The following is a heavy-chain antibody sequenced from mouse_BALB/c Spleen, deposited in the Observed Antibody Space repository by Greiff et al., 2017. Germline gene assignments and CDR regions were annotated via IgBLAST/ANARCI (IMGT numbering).Heavy chain of an antibody. CDR2: INSDGGST. Sequence: EVKVVESGGGLVQPGESLKLSCESNEYEFPSHDMSWVRKTPEKRLELVAAINSDGGSTYYPDTMERRFIISRDNTKKTLYLQMSSLRSEDTALYYCARHEGRYDVAWFAYWGQGTLVTVSA. CDR1: EYEFPSHD. D-gene: IGHD2-14*01. CDR3: ARHEGRYDVAWFAY. V-gene: IGHV5-2*01. J-gene: IGHJ3*01.